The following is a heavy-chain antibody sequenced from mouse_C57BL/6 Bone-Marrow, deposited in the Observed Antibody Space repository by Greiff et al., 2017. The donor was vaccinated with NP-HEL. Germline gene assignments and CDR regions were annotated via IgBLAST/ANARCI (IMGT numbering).Heavy chain of an antibody. CDR2: IWGVGST. J-gene: IGHJ4*01. Sequence: VKLQESGPGLVAPSQSLSITCTVSGFSLTSYGVDWVRQSPGKGLEWLGVIWGVGSTNYNSALKSRLSISKDNSKSQVFLKMNSLQTDDTAMYYCASGKEAMDYWGQGTSVTVSS. CDR1: GFSLTSYG. CDR3: ASGKEAMDY. V-gene: IGHV2-6*01.